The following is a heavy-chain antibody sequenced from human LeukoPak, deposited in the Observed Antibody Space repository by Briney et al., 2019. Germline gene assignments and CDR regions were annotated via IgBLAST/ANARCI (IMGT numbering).Heavy chain of an antibody. V-gene: IGHV4-61*01. D-gene: IGHD5-12*01. CDR1: GGSVSSGSYY. CDR2: IYYSGST. J-gene: IGHJ4*02. CDR3: ARGVQGGYAQYYFDY. Sequence: PSETLSLTCTVSGGSVSSGSYYWSWIRQPPGKGLEWIGYIYYSGSTNYNPSLKSRVTISVDTSKNQFSLKLSSVTAADTAVYYCARGVQGGYAQYYFDYWGQGTLVTVSS.